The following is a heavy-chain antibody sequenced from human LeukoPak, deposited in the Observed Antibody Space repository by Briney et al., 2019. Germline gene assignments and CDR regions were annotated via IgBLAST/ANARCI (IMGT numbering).Heavy chain of an antibody. CDR3: VRAVRRSFDI. CDR2: IKEDGSEK. Sequence: GGSLRLSCAASGFTFSSYWMTWVRQAPGKGPEWVANIKEDGSEKYYVDSVKGRFTVSRDNARKSLFLQMNNLRDEDAAVYYCVRAVRRSFDIWGQGTMVTVSS. J-gene: IGHJ3*02. V-gene: IGHV3-7*01. D-gene: IGHD3-10*01. CDR1: GFTFSSYW.